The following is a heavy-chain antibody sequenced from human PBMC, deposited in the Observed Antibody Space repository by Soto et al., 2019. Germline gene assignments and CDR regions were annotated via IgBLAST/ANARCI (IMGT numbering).Heavy chain of an antibody. Sequence: TLSLTCTVSGGSITSGGYSWSWIRQSPGQGLEWIGYIYQSGSAFYNPSLKTRATILVDRSKNQFSLNLTSVTAADAAVYYCARAFYGVDLWGQGTTVTVSS. V-gene: IGHV4-30-2*06. CDR2: IYQSGSA. CDR1: GGSITSGGYS. J-gene: IGHJ6*02. CDR3: ARAFYGVDL.